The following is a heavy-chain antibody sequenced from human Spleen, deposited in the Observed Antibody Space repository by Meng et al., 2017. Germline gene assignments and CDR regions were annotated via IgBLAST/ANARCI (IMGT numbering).Heavy chain of an antibody. CDR1: GFIFSNAW. V-gene: IGHV3-15*01. J-gene: IGHJ4*01. CDR2: MTSNIDGGTV. Sequence: GESLKITCVGSGFIFSNAWMTWVRQAPGKGLEWLGRMTSNIDGGTVDYAASVSGRFFISRDDSKNTFYLQMNSLKTEHTAVYYCSGHVDNWGQGTLVTVSS. CDR3: SGHVDN.